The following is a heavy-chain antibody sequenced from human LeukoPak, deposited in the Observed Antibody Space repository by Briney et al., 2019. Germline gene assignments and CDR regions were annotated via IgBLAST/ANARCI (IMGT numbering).Heavy chain of an antibody. Sequence: SETLSLTCAVYGGSFSGYYWSWIRQPPGKGLEWIGEINHSGSTNYNPSLKSRVTISVDTSKNQFSLKLSSVTAADTAVYYCARGGYYYGSGIYLYYFDYWGQGTLVTVSS. J-gene: IGHJ4*02. V-gene: IGHV4-34*01. CDR3: ARGGYYYGSGIYLYYFDY. D-gene: IGHD3-10*01. CDR2: INHSGST. CDR1: GGSFSGYY.